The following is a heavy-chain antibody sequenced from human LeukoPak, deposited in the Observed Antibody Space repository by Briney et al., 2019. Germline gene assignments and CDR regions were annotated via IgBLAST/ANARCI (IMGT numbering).Heavy chain of an antibody. CDR2: ISPDGNTR. CDR3: ANGCDGSWSL. CDR1: GLAFTNCW. J-gene: IGHJ4*02. V-gene: IGHV3-7*03. Sequence: GSLRLSCTASGLAFTNCWMSWVRQAPGEGLEWVANISPDGNTRYYVDSVEGRFTISRDNAKNSVLLQMDALTAEDTAVYYCANGCDGSWSLGGQGSLVTVSS. D-gene: IGHD3-10*01.